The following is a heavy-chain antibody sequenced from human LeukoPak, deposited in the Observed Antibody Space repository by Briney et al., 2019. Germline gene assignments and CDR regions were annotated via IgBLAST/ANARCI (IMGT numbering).Heavy chain of an antibody. Sequence: GGSLRLSCAASGFTFSVFWMSWVRQAPGKGLEWVANIKRDGSEKYYVDSVKGRFTISRDNDNNSMYLQINSLRAEDTAVYYCARYHGGYFAYWGQGTLVTVSS. D-gene: IGHD2-15*01. V-gene: IGHV3-7*01. J-gene: IGHJ4*02. CDR2: IKRDGSEK. CDR3: ARYHGGYFAY. CDR1: GFTFSVFW.